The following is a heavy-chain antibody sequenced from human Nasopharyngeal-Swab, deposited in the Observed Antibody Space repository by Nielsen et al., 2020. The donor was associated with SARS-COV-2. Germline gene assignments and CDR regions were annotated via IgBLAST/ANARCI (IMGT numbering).Heavy chain of an antibody. J-gene: IGHJ4*01. CDR2: ISGSGGTM. D-gene: IGHD3-16*01. V-gene: IGHV3-11*04. Sequence: PGKGLEWVSYISGSGGTMYYADSVKGRFTISRDNAKNSLYLQMNSLRAEDTAVYYCARDTGGPFDYWGQGTLVTVSS. CDR3: ARDTGGPFDY.